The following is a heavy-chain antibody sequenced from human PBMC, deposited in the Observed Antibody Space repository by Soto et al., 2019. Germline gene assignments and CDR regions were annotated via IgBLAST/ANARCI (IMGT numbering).Heavy chain of an antibody. CDR1: GGTFSSYA. CDR2: IIPIFGTA. D-gene: IGHD1-20*01. Sequence: QVQLVQSGAEVKKPGSSVKVSCKASGGTFSSYAISWVRQAPGQGLEWMGGIIPIFGTANYAQKFQGRVTITADESTSTAYIELSSLRSEDTAVYYCARDATRYNWNDVGGYWGQGTLVTVSS. CDR3: ARDATRYNWNDVGGY. V-gene: IGHV1-69*12. J-gene: IGHJ4*02.